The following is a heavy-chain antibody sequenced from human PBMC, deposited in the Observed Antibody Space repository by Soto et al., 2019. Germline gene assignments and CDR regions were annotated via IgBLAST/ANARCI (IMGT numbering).Heavy chain of an antibody. CDR1: GFTFDDYT. Sequence: GGSLRLSCAASGFTFDDYTMHWVRQAPGKGLEWVSLISWDGGSTYYADSVKGRFTISRDNSKNSLYLQMNSLRTEDTALYYCAKEMTTVIEYYFDYWGQGTLVTVSS. D-gene: IGHD4-4*01. V-gene: IGHV3-43*01. CDR3: AKEMTTVIEYYFDY. J-gene: IGHJ4*02. CDR2: ISWDGGST.